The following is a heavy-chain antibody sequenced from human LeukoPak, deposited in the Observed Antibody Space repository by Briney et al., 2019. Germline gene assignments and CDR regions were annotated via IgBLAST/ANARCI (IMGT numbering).Heavy chain of an antibody. J-gene: IGHJ4*02. Sequence: GRSLRLSCAASGFTFGDYAMHWVRQAPGKGLEWVSGISGNTGRTGYADSMKGRFSISRENAKNSLYLQMNSLRPEDTALYYCVKGKYSGYVEGFFDYWGQGTLVTVSS. CDR1: GFTFGDYA. D-gene: IGHD5-12*01. CDR2: ISGNTGRT. V-gene: IGHV3-9*01. CDR3: VKGKYSGYVEGFFDY.